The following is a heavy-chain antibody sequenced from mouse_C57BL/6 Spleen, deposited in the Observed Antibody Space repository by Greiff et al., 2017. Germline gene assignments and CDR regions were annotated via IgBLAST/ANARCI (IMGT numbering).Heavy chain of an antibody. Sequence: QVQLQQPGAELVKPGASVKMSCKASGYTFTSYWITWVKQRPGQGLEWIGDIYPGSGSTNYNEKFKSKATLTVDKSSSTAYMQLSSLTSEDSAVYYCARSGITTVVRAYWGQGTLVTVSA. J-gene: IGHJ3*01. CDR1: GYTFTSYW. V-gene: IGHV1-55*01. CDR3: ARSGITTVVRAY. D-gene: IGHD1-1*01. CDR2: IYPGSGST.